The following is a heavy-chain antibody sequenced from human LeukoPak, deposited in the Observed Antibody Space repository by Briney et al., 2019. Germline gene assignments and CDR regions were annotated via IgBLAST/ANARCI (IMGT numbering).Heavy chain of an antibody. CDR1: GFTFSSYG. J-gene: IGHJ4*02. V-gene: IGHV3-23*01. CDR3: AKVPGYSSSPGYFDY. D-gene: IGHD6-13*01. CDR2: ISGSGAST. Sequence: GGSLRLSCAASGFTFSSYGMHWVRQAPGKGLEWVSAISGSGASTYYANSVKGRFTFSRDNSKDTLYLQMNSLRAEDTAVYYCAKVPGYSSSPGYFDYWGQGTLVTVSS.